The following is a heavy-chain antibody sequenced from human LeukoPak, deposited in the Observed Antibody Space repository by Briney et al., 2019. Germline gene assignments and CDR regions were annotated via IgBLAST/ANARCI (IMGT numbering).Heavy chain of an antibody. Sequence: GGSLRLSCAASGFTFSSYSMNWVRQAPGKGLEWVSHISSSSSNIYYADSVKGRFTISRDNAKNSLYLQMNSLRAEDTAVYYCARDYSYGLDYWGQGTLVTVSS. CDR3: ARDYSYGLDY. D-gene: IGHD5-18*01. CDR2: ISSSSSNI. J-gene: IGHJ4*02. CDR1: GFTFSSYS. V-gene: IGHV3-48*01.